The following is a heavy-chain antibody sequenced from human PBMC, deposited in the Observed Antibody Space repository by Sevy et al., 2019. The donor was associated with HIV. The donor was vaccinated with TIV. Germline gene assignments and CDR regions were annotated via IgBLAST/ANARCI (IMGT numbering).Heavy chain of an antibody. J-gene: IGHJ4*02. CDR2: IRYDGSDK. D-gene: IGHD6-13*01. CDR3: AKDMAGPGRRYFDY. CDR1: GFTFSNFG. V-gene: IGHV3-30*02. Sequence: GGSLRLSCAASGFTFSNFGMHWVRQVPGKGLEWVTFIRYDGSDKYYAASVKGRFTISRDDSKNTLYLQMDSLRAEDTAIYYCAKDMAGPGRRYFDYWGQGTLVTVSS.